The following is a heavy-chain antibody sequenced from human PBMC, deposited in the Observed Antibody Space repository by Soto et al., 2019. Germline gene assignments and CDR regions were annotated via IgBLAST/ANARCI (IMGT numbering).Heavy chain of an antibody. D-gene: IGHD5-18*01. CDR1: GFTFSSYS. Sequence: EVQLVESGGGLVQPGGSLRLSCAASGFTFSSYSMNWVRQAPGKGLEWVSYISSSSSTIYYADSVKGRFTISRDNAKNSLYLQMNSLRDEDTAVYYCARENLMTSYGYSEHYGMDVWGQGTTVTVSS. CDR2: ISSSSSTI. J-gene: IGHJ6*02. V-gene: IGHV3-48*02. CDR3: ARENLMTSYGYSEHYGMDV.